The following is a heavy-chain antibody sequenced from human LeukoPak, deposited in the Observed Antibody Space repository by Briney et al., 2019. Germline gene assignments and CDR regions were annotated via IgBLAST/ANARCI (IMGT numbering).Heavy chain of an antibody. D-gene: IGHD2-8*01. CDR2: IKEDGSEM. V-gene: IGHV3-7*04. CDR1: GFTFSTYR. J-gene: IGHJ4*02. CDR3: SRGMSHHVY. Sequence: PGGSLRLSCAASGFTFSTYRMTWVRQAPGKGLEWVANIKEDGSEMRYVDSVKGRFTISRDNAKNSLYLQMNSLRAEDTAVYYLSRGMSHHVYWGQGTLVTVST.